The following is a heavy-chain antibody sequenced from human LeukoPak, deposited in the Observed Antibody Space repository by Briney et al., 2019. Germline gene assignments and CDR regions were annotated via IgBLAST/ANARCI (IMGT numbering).Heavy chain of an antibody. CDR1: GYTLTELS. J-gene: IGHJ4*02. D-gene: IGHD6-19*01. CDR3: ARDPLAVADMDY. Sequence: GASVKVSCKVSGYTLTELSMHWVRQAPGKGLEWMGGFDPEDGETIYAQKFQGRVTMTEDTSTDTAYMELSRLRSDDTAVYYCARDPLAVADMDYWGQGTLVTVSS. V-gene: IGHV1-24*01. CDR2: FDPEDGET.